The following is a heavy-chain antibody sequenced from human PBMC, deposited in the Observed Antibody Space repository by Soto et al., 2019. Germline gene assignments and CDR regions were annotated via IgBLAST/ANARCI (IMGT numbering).Heavy chain of an antibody. V-gene: IGHV1-18*01. J-gene: IGHJ4*02. D-gene: IGHD3-22*01. CDR1: GDGFSNYG. Sequence: ASVKVSCKASGDGFSNYGFCWVRQAPGRGLEWLGWISAYDGQTNYTKKFQGRVTMTTDTSSSTAFMELRSLRSDDTAVYYCARVWYYDSSGYYAFDYWGLGTLVTSPQ. CDR2: ISAYDGQT. CDR3: ARVWYYDSSGYYAFDY.